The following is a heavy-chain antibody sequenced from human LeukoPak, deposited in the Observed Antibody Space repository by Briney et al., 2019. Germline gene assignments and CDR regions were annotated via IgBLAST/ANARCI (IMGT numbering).Heavy chain of an antibody. CDR1: GYTFTGYY. D-gene: IGHD3-10*01. CDR2: INPNSGGT. Sequence: ASVKVSCKASGYTFTGYYMHWVRQAPGQGLEWMGWINPNSGGTNYAQKFQGRVTMTRYTSISTAYMELSRLRSHDTAVYYCARALRRFVGFDPWGQGTLVTVSS. V-gene: IGHV1-2*02. J-gene: IGHJ5*02. CDR3: ARALRRFVGFDP.